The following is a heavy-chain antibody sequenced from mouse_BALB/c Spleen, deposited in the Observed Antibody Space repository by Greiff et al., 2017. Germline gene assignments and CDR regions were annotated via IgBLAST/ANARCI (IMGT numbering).Heavy chain of an antibody. Sequence: VQLQQSGTVLARPGASVKMSCKASGYSFTSYWMYWVKQRPGQGLEWIGAIYPGNSDTGYNQKFKGKAKMTAVTSTSTAYMELSSLTNEDSAVYYSTSYDYDAMDYWGQGTSVTVSS. CDR2: IYPGNSDT. V-gene: IGHV1-5*01. CDR3: TSYDYDAMDY. J-gene: IGHJ4*01. CDR1: GYSFTSYW. D-gene: IGHD1-1*02.